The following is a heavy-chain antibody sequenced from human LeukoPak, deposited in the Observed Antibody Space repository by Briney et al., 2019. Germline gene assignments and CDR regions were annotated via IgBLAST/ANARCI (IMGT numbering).Heavy chain of an antibody. CDR1: GGSFSGYY. CDR3: ARANRSAGTGFSDY. Sequence: SETLSLTCAVYGGSFSGYYWSWIRQPPGRGLEWIGEINHSGSTNYNPSLKSRVTIPVDTSKNQFSLKLSSVTAADTAVYYCARANRSAGTGFSDYWGQGTLVTVSS. D-gene: IGHD6-13*01. V-gene: IGHV4-34*01. J-gene: IGHJ4*02. CDR2: INHSGST.